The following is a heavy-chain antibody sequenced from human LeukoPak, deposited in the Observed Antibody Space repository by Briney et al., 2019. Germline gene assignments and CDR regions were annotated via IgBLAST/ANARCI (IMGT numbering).Heavy chain of an antibody. D-gene: IGHD3-10*01. CDR3: AREIPRGAIHLDY. CDR1: GFTFSNYW. J-gene: IGHJ4*02. CDR2: IKLDGTAK. Sequence: PGGSLRLSCAASGFTFSNYWMSWVRQAPGKGLEWVANIKLDGTAKSYVDSVKGRLTISRDNAKNSLYLQMNSLRAEDTAVYYCAREIPRGAIHLDYWGQGTLVTVSS. V-gene: IGHV3-7*01.